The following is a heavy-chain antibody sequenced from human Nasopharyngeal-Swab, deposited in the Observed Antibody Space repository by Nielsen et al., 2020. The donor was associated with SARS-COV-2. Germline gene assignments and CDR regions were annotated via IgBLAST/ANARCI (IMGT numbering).Heavy chain of an antibody. J-gene: IGHJ6*03. Sequence: ASVKVSCKASGYTFTSYDINWVRQATGQGLEWMGWMNPNSGNTGYAQKFQGRVTMTRTTSISTAYMELSSLRSEDTAVYYCARAGEGVVVPAAIMGGTYYYYYYMDVWGKGTTVTVSS. CDR2: MNPNSGNT. D-gene: IGHD2-2*02. CDR3: ARAGEGVVVPAAIMGGTYYYYYYMDV. V-gene: IGHV1-8*01. CDR1: GYTFTSYD.